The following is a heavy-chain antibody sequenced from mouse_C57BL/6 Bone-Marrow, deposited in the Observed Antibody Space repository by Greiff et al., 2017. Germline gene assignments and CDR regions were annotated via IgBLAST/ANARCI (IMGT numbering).Heavy chain of an antibody. J-gene: IGHJ4*01. CDR2: ICRGGST. V-gene: IGHV2-5*01. D-gene: IGHD1-1*01. CDR1: GFSLTSYG. CDR3: AKDDCSSDYAIDY. Sequence: QVQLKESGPGLVQPSQSLSITCTVSGFSLTSYGVHWVRQSPGKGLEWLGVICRGGSTNYNAAFMSRRIITEDNSKSQVFFKMSSLQADDTAIYYCAKDDCSSDYAIDYWGQGTSVTVSS.